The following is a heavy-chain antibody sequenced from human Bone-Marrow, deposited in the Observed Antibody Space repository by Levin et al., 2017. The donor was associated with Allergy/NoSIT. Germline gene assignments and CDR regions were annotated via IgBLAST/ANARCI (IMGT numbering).Heavy chain of an antibody. V-gene: IGHV3-49*04. CDR3: AVPNPFEY. CDR2: IRRRTKGGTA. CDR1: GFRFGDYA. J-gene: IGHJ4*02. Sequence: PGESLKISCTGSGFRFGDYAVSWVRQAPGKGLEWVGFIRRRTKGGTADYAASVKGRFTIARDDSKSIAYLQMNSLKTEDTAVYYCAVPNPFEYWGQGSLVTVSS. D-gene: IGHD4-17*01.